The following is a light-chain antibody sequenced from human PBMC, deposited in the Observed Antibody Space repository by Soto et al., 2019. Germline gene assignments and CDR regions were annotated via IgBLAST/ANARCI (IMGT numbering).Light chain of an antibody. V-gene: IGKV1-39*01. J-gene: IGKJ2*01. Sequence: DIQMTQSHSSLSASVGDRVTITCRARQSIRILLNWYQQKPGKAPKLLIYTASTLQSGVPSRFSGSASGTHFTLTISNRQPEDSGTYYCQQSYSTPPHTFGQGTKLEIK. CDR1: QSIRIL. CDR2: TAS. CDR3: QQSYSTPPHT.